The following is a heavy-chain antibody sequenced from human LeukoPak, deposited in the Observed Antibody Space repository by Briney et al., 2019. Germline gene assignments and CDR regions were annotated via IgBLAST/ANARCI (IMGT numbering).Heavy chain of an antibody. CDR1: GGSISSGDYY. CDR3: ARDRGLTYYYDSSGYYLD. V-gene: IGHV4-30-4*08. J-gene: IGHJ4*02. CDR2: IYYSGST. Sequence: SETLSLTCTVSGGSISSGDYYWSWIRQPPGKGLEWIGYIYYSGSTYYNPSLKSRVTISVDTSENQFSLKLSSVTAADTAVYYCARDRGLTYYYDSSGYYLDGGKGTVVSVSS. D-gene: IGHD3-22*01.